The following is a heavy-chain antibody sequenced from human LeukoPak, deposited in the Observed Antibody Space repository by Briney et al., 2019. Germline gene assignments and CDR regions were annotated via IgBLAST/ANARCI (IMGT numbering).Heavy chain of an antibody. CDR2: INSDGSST. J-gene: IGHJ4*02. CDR3: ARVGGTRYSSGWYDY. V-gene: IGHV3-74*01. D-gene: IGHD6-19*01. CDR1: GFTFSSYW. Sequence: GGSLRLSCTASGFTFSSYWMHWVRQAPGKGLVWVSRINSDGSSTSYADSVKGRFTISRDNAKNTLYLQMNSLRAEDTAVYYCARVGGTRYSSGWYDYWGQGTLVTVSS.